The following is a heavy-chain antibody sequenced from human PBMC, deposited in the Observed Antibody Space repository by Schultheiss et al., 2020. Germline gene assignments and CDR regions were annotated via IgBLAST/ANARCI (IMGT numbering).Heavy chain of an antibody. D-gene: IGHD3-10*01. CDR3: ARSYYYGSGSYPN. Sequence: GGSLRLSCAASGFTFSSYAMHWVRQAPGKGLEWVAVISYDGSNKYYADSVKGRFTISRDNSKNTLYLQMNSLRAEDTAVYYCARSYYYGSGSYPNWGQGTLVTLSS. CDR1: GFTFSSYA. V-gene: IGHV3-30-3*01. J-gene: IGHJ4*02. CDR2: ISYDGSNK.